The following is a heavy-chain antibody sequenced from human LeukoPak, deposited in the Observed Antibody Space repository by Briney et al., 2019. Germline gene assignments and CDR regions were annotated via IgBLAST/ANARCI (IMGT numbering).Heavy chain of an antibody. CDR2: VSAYNGNT. D-gene: IGHD6-19*01. J-gene: IGHJ4*02. CDR1: GYTFTSYG. CDR3: ARGGGWPYFDY. V-gene: IGHV1-18*01. Sequence: GASVKVSCKASGYTFTSYGITWVRQAPGQGLEWMGWVSAYNGNTNYAQKFQGRVTMTTETSTTTAYMELRSLTSDDTAVYYCARGGGWPYFDYWGQGTLVTVSS.